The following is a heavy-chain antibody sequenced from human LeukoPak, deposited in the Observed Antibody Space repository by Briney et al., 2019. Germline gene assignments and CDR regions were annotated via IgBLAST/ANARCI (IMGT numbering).Heavy chain of an antibody. CDR1: GFTFSSYA. V-gene: IGHV3-53*01. J-gene: IGHJ3*02. D-gene: IGHD3-10*01. CDR2: IYSGGST. Sequence: GGSLRLSCAASGFTFSSYALSWVRQAPGKGLEWVSVIYSGGSTYYADSVKGRFTISRDNSKNTLYLQMNSLRAEDTAVYYCARGPTLWFGELAYAFDIWGQGTMVIVSS. CDR3: ARGPTLWFGELAYAFDI.